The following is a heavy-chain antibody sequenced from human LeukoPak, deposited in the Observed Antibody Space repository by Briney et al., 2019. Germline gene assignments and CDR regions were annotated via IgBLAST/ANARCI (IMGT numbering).Heavy chain of an antibody. J-gene: IGHJ4*02. Sequence: PGGSLRLSCAASGLTFSDYSMTWVRQAPGKGLFWVSGISAGGGSTYYADSVKGRFTISRDNSRNTLHLQMNSLRAEDTAVYHCAKDAAGPEYWGQGTLVTVSS. CDR3: AKDAAGPEY. CDR1: GLTFSDYS. D-gene: IGHD6-13*01. CDR2: ISAGGGST. V-gene: IGHV3-23*01.